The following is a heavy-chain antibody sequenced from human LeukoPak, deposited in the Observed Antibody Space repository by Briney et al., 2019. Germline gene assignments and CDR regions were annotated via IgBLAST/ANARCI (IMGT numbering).Heavy chain of an antibody. D-gene: IGHD3-10*01. J-gene: IGHJ4*02. CDR1: GFTFSSYA. CDR2: ISGSGGRT. V-gene: IGHV3-23*01. CDR3: AKSGGMVRGVLGY. Sequence: PGGSLRLSCTASGFTFSSYAMSWVRQAPGKGLEWVSGISGSGGRTYYADSVKGRFTISRDNSKNTLYLQMNSLRAEDTAVYYCAKSGGMVRGVLGYWGQGTLVTVSS.